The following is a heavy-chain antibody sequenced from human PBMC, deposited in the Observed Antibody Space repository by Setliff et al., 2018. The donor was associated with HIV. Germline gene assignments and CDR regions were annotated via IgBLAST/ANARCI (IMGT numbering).Heavy chain of an antibody. J-gene: IGHJ4*02. Sequence: PSETLSLTCTVSGGSMRSTTYYWGWVRQPPGKGLEWIGNVHFSGTTYYSPSLKSRATISVDPSQNQFSLRLISVTAADAAMYYCARPSLGIGGGSKFDSWGQGTLVTVSS. CDR2: VHFSGTT. V-gene: IGHV4-39*01. CDR1: GGSMRSTTYY. CDR3: ARPSLGIGGGSKFDS. D-gene: IGHD3-3*01.